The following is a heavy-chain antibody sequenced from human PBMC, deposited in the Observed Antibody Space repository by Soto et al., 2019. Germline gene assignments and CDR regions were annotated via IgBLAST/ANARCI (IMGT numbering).Heavy chain of an antibody. CDR3: TRHRAVAGTTPFDY. V-gene: IGHV3-73*02. J-gene: IGHJ4*02. D-gene: IGHD6-19*01. CDR2: IRSKANSYAT. Sequence: EVQLVESGGGLVQPGGSLKLSCAASGFTFSGSAMHWVRQASGKGLERVGRIRSKANSYATAYAASVKGRFTISRDDSKNTAYLQMNSLKTEDTAVYYCTRHRAVAGTTPFDYWGQGTLVTVSS. CDR1: GFTFSGSA.